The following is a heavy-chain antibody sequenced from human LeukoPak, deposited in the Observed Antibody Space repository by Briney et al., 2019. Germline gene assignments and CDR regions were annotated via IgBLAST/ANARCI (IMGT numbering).Heavy chain of an antibody. J-gene: IGHJ3*02. CDR3: ARHLFGDDDAFDI. CDR2: IYPGDSDT. D-gene: IGHD3-10*02. V-gene: IGHV5-51*01. CDR1: GYGFTNYW. Sequence: GESLKISCKGSGYGFTNYWIGWVRQMPGKGLEWMVIIYPGDSDTRYSPSFQGQVTISADKSINTAYLQWTSLQASDTAMYYCARHLFGDDDAFDIWGQGTMVTASS.